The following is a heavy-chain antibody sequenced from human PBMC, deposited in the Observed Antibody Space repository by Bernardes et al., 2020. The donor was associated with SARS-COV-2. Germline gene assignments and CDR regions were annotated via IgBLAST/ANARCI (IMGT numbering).Heavy chain of an antibody. D-gene: IGHD3-10*01. CDR2: ISGSGGDI. V-gene: IGHV3-23*01. J-gene: IGHJ6*02. CDR3: SRYVSGSYQYYYYAMDV. CDR1: GFTFSSYA. Sequence: GWSLRLSCAVSGFTFSSYAMSWVRQAPGKGLEWVSGISGSGGDIYYTDSAKGRLTISRDNSKNTLYLQMNSLRAEDTAVYYCSRYVSGSYQYYYYAMDVWGQGTTVTVSS.